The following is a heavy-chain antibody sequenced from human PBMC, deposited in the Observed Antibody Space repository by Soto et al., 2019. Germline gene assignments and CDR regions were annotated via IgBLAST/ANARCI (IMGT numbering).Heavy chain of an antibody. V-gene: IGHV6-1*01. CDR2: TYYRSKWYN. Sequence: SQTLSLTCAISGDSVSSNSAAWNWIRQSPSRGLEWLGRTYYRSKWYNDYAVSVKSRITINADTSKNQFSLHLNSVTPEDTAMYYCARRMVTSDPFDIWGQGTMVTVSS. D-gene: IGHD2-21*02. CDR3: ARRMVTSDPFDI. CDR1: GDSVSSNSAA. J-gene: IGHJ3*02.